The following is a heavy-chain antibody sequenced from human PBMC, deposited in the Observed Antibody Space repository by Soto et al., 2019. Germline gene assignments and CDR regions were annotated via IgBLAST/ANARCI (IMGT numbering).Heavy chain of an antibody. CDR2: INTYNGMT. Sequence: GPLVKVSCKASGYTFINYHITWVRQAPGQGLEWMAWINTYNGMTDYAQRFQGRVTMTRDTSTSTAYMELRNLGSVDTAVYFCAKSPRGEMATDWGQGTLVTVSS. CDR3: AKSPRGEMATD. D-gene: IGHD5-12*01. CDR1: GYTFINYH. J-gene: IGHJ4*02. V-gene: IGHV1-18*01.